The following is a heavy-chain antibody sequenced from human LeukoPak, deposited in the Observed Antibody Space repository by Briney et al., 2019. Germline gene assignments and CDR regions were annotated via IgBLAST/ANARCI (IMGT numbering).Heavy chain of an antibody. CDR2: IRYDGSNK. CDR1: GFTFSSYS. J-gene: IGHJ4*02. D-gene: IGHD3-10*01. Sequence: GGSLRLSCAASGFTFSSYSMNWVRQAPGKGLEWVAFIRYDGSNKYYADSVKGRFTISRDNSKNTLYLQMNSLRAEDTAVYYCAKDKDVLLWFGESNDYWGQGTLVTVSS. CDR3: AKDKDVLLWFGESNDY. V-gene: IGHV3-30*02.